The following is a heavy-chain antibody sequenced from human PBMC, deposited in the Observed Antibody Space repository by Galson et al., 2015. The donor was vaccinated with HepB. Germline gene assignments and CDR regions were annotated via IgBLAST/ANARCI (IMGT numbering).Heavy chain of an antibody. Sequence: SLRLSCAASGFTFGSYAMSWVRQAPGKGLEWVSAISGSGTSTYYADSVKGRFTISRDNSKNTLYLQMNSLRADDTAVYYCAKDARYSSSFYYFDYWGQGTLITVSS. D-gene: IGHD1-26*01. J-gene: IGHJ4*02. CDR3: AKDARYSSSFYYFDY. CDR1: GFTFGSYA. V-gene: IGHV3-23*01. CDR2: ISGSGTST.